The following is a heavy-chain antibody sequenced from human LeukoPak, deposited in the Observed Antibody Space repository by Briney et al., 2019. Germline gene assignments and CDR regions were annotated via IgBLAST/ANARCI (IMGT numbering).Heavy chain of an antibody. CDR3: AADGRGVGAPEGFH. Sequence: PGTSVKVSCKASGFTFTSSAMQWVRQARGQRLEWIGWIVVGSGNTNYAQKFQERVTITRDMSTSTAYMELSSLRSEDTAVYYCAADGRGVGAPEGFHWGQGTLVTVSS. CDR1: GFTFTSSA. J-gene: IGHJ4*02. CDR2: IVVGSGNT. V-gene: IGHV1-58*02. D-gene: IGHD1-26*01.